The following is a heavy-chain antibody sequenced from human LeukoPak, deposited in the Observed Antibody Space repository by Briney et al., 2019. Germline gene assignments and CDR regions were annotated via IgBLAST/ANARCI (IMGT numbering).Heavy chain of an antibody. V-gene: IGHV3-74*01. CDR1: GFTFSNFW. CDR2: IYGDGSFT. J-gene: IGHJ5*02. Sequence: GGSLRLSCAASGFTFSNFWMHWVRQAPGKGLVWVALIYGDGSFTRYADSVKGRFTISRDNAKNTVYLQMNSLRVEDTAVYYCANIRRSTVTTGWFDPWGQGTLVTVSS. CDR3: ANIRRSTVTTGWFDP. D-gene: IGHD4-17*01.